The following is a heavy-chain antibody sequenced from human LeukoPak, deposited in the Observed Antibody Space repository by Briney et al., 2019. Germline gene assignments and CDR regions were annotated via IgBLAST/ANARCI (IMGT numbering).Heavy chain of an antibody. CDR2: ISGSGITT. CDR1: GFTFSNYA. D-gene: IGHD3-10*02. Sequence: GGSLRLSCAVSGFTFSNYAMTWVRQAPGKGLEWVSGISGSGITTNYADSVKGRFTISRDNAKNSLYLQMNSLRAEDTAVYYCAELGITMIGGVWGKGTTVTISS. CDR3: AELGITMIGGV. V-gene: IGHV3-23*01. J-gene: IGHJ6*04.